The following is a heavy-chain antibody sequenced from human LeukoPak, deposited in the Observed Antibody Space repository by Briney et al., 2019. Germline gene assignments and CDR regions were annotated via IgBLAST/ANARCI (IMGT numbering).Heavy chain of an antibody. D-gene: IGHD3-22*01. CDR3: ARVARPSYDTSGYYFPGDY. V-gene: IGHV1-46*01. J-gene: IGHJ4*02. Sequence: ASVKVSCKASGYTFTSFYIHWVRQAPGQGLEWMAIINPSGGTTRYAQKFQGRVTMTRDTSTSTVYMELSSLRSEDTAVYYCARVARPSYDTSGYYFPGDYWGQGTLVTVSS. CDR1: GYTFTSFY. CDR2: INPSGGTT.